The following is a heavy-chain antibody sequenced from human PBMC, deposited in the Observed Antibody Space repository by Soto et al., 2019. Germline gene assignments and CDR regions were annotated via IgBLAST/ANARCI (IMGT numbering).Heavy chain of an antibody. CDR1: GGSTNTYY. J-gene: IGHJ4*02. V-gene: IGHV4-59*01. CDR2: VYSSGST. D-gene: IGHD1-20*01. CDR3: ARELPYNWNNAPFDY. Sequence: PSETLSLTCTVSGGSTNTYYWSWIRQPPRKGLQWIGYVYSSGSTKYNPSLKSRVTMSVDTSKNQFSLQLSSVTAADTAVYYCARELPYNWNNAPFDYWGKGTLVTVSS.